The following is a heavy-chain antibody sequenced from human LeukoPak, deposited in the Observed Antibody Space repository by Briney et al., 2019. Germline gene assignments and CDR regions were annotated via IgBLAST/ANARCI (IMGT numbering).Heavy chain of an antibody. D-gene: IGHD3-16*02. J-gene: IGHJ4*02. V-gene: IGHV4-4*07. Sequence: PSESLSLTCTVSGGSISSYYWSWIRQPAGKGLEWIGRIYTSGSTNYNAPLKSRVTMSVDTSKNQFSLRLSSVTAADTAVYYCARESVDLGGVIVYWGQGTLVTVSS. CDR2: IYTSGST. CDR3: ARESVDLGGVIVY. CDR1: GGSISSYY.